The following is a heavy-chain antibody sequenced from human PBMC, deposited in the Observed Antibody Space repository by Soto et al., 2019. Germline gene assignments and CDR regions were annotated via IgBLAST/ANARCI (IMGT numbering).Heavy chain of an antibody. D-gene: IGHD1-1*01. CDR3: TILVALVDGQLVDY. Sequence: QVQLVQSGAKVKEPGASVKVSCKASGYTFINYHVHWVRQALGQGLEWMGMINPRNGGTNNAQRFQGRVTMTRDTSTSTVYMALSSLRSEDTAVYYCTILVALVDGQLVDYWGQGTLVTVSS. V-gene: IGHV1-46*01. CDR2: INPRNGGT. CDR1: GYTFINYH. J-gene: IGHJ4*02.